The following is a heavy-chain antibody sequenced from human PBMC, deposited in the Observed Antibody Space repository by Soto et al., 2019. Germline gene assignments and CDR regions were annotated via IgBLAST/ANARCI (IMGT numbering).Heavy chain of an antibody. D-gene: IGHD5-12*01. J-gene: IGHJ4*02. CDR3: ARAPASISCYDPRPCDY. CDR2: INSDGSST. CDR1: GFTFSSYW. Sequence: EVQLVESGGGLVQPGGSLKLSCAASGFTFSSYWMHWVRQAPGKGLVWVSRINSDGSSTSYADSVKGRFTISRDNAKKTLYLQMKSLRAGDTAVYYCARAPASISCYDPRPCDYWGQGTPVTVSS. V-gene: IGHV3-74*01.